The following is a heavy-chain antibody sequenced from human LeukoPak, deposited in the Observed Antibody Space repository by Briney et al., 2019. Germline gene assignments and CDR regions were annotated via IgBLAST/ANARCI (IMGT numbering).Heavy chain of an antibody. J-gene: IGHJ4*02. CDR1: GYNFTSYG. V-gene: IGHV1-18*01. CDR3: ARDFHSSGYYHYFHY. Sequence: ASVTVSCKASGYNFTSYGISWVRQAPGQALEWMGWISGYNGNTNYAQKLQGRVTMTTDTSTSTAYMELRSLRSDDTAVYYCARDFHSSGYYHYFHYWGQGTLVTVSS. CDR2: ISGYNGNT. D-gene: IGHD3-22*01.